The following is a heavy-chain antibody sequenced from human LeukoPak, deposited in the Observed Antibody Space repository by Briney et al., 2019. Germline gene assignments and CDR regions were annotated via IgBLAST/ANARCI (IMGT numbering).Heavy chain of an antibody. J-gene: IGHJ6*03. Sequence: SETLSLTCTVSGYSISSGYYWAWIRQPPGKGLEWIGSIYYSGGTYYNPPLKSRVTISVDTSKNQFSLKLTSVTAADTAVYYCARLPGGYYYYYYYMDVWGKGTTVTVSS. CDR1: GYSISSGYY. CDR2: IYYSGGT. D-gene: IGHD1-1*01. CDR3: ARLPGGYYYYYYYMDV. V-gene: IGHV4-38-2*02.